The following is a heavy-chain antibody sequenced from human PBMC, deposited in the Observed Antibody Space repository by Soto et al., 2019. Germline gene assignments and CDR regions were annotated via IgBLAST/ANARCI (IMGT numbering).Heavy chain of an antibody. CDR2: ISSIGSTI. V-gene: IGHV3-11*04. CDR3: ASSFDWSLYFGGGGFY. J-gene: IGHJ4*02. Sequence: MRLSCAASGFTFSDYYMSWIRQAPGKGLEWVSYISSIGSTIYYGDSVKGRFTISRDNAKNSPYLQMNSLRAEDTAVYYCASSFDWSLYFGGGGFYWGPGIQVTVS. CDR1: GFTFSDYY. D-gene: IGHD3-9*01.